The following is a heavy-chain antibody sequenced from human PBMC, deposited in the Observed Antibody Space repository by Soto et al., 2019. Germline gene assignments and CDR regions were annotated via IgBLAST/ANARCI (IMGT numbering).Heavy chain of an antibody. CDR3: AKDRPSRSRPYYYGMDV. V-gene: IGHV3-30*18. CDR2: ISYDGSNK. CDR1: GFTFSSYG. D-gene: IGHD1-26*01. Sequence: GGSLRLSCAASGFTFSSYGMHWVRQAPGKGLEWVAVISYDGSNKYYADSVKGRFTISRDNSKNTLYLQMNSLRAEDTAVYYCAKDRPSRSRPYYYGMDVWGQGTPVTVSS. J-gene: IGHJ6*02.